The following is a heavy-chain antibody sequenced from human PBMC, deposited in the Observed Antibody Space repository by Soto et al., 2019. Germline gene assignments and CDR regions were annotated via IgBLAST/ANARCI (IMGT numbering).Heavy chain of an antibody. J-gene: IGHJ3*02. CDR2: IYYSGST. Sequence: SETLSLTCTVSGGSISSYYWSWIRQPPGKGLEWIGHIYYSGSTNYNPSLKSRVTISVDTSKNQFSLKLSSVTAADTAVYYCARGLTGYDAFDIWGQGTMVTVSS. V-gene: IGHV4-59*01. D-gene: IGHD7-27*01. CDR1: GGSISSYY. CDR3: ARGLTGYDAFDI.